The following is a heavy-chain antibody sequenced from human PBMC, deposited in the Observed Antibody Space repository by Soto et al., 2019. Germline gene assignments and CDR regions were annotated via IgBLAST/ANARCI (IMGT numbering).Heavy chain of an antibody. CDR1: GFTFSKYA. CDR2: ISGSGGST. J-gene: IGHJ4*02. D-gene: IGHD3-22*01. V-gene: IGHV3-23*01. Sequence: PGGSLRLSCAASGFTFSKYALTWVRQAPGKGLEWVSVISGSGGSTYFADSVKGRFTISRDNSKNTMYLQMSSLRAEDTAVYYCAKEYDSSGYPDYWGQGTLVTVSS. CDR3: AKEYDSSGYPDY.